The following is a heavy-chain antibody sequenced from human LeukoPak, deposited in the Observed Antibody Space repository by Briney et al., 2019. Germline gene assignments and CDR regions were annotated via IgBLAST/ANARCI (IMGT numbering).Heavy chain of an antibody. CDR2: ISSSSSYI. Sequence: GGSLRLSCAASGFTFSSYTVNWVRQAPGQGLEWVSSISSSSSYIYYADSVKGRFTISRDNAKNSLYLQMNSLRAEDTAVYYCARDTYDILTGYYKWAFDIWGQGTMVTVSS. CDR3: ARDTYDILTGYYKWAFDI. V-gene: IGHV3-21*06. CDR1: GFTFSSYT. J-gene: IGHJ3*02. D-gene: IGHD3-9*01.